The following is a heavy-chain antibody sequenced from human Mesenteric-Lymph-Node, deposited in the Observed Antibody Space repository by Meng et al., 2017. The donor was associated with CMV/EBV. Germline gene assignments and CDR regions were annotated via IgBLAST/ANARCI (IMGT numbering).Heavy chain of an antibody. V-gene: IGHV4-34*01. Sequence: QVHLHQWGAGMLKPSETLSLTCAFYGGSFSGYYWSWIRQPPGKGLEWIGEINHSGSTNYNPSLKSRVTISVDTSKNQFSLKLSSVTAADTAVYYCARHQRWLKSEGGFNYWGQGTLVTVSS. CDR1: GGSFSGYY. CDR3: ARHQRWLKSEGGFNY. D-gene: IGHD4-23*01. CDR2: INHSGST. J-gene: IGHJ4*02.